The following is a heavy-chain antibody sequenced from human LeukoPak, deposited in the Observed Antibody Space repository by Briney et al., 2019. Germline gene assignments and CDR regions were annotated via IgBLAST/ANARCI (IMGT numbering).Heavy chain of an antibody. V-gene: IGHV4-34*01. Sequence: SETLSLTCAVYGGSFSGYYWSWIRQPPGKELEWIGEINHSGSTNYNPSLKSRVTISVDTSKNQFSLKLSSVTAADTAVYYCARRWLHRKGFDYWGQGTLVTVSS. CDR1: GGSFSGYY. CDR2: INHSGST. J-gene: IGHJ4*02. CDR3: ARRWLHRKGFDY. D-gene: IGHD5-24*01.